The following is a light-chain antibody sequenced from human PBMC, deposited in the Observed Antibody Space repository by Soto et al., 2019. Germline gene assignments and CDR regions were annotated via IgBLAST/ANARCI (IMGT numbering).Light chain of an antibody. CDR2: SAS. J-gene: IGKJ2*01. CDR3: QQYSEWPPTYT. Sequence: EIVMTQSPATLSVSPGERATLSCRASQRVSTNLAWYQQKPGQAPRLLIYSASTRATGIPGRFSGSGTETEFTLTISSLQSEDFAVYYCQQYSEWPPTYTFGQGTKLEIK. V-gene: IGKV3-15*01. CDR1: QRVSTN.